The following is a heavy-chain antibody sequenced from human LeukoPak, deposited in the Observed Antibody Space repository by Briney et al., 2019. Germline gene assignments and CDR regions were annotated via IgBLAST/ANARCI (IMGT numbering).Heavy chain of an antibody. Sequence: GGSLRFSHTASGFTFGDYVISWVRQAPGKGLEWVGFIRSKVYGGTAEYAASVKGRFAISRDDSKTIDYLQMNSLKTEDTAVYYCTRGMSSSSPADSDYWGQGTLVTVSS. V-gene: IGHV3-49*04. CDR1: GFTFGDYV. D-gene: IGHD6-6*01. CDR3: TRGMSSSSPADSDY. J-gene: IGHJ4*02. CDR2: IRSKVYGGTA.